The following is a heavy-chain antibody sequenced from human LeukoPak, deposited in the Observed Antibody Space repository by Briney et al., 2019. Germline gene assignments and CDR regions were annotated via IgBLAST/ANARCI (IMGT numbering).Heavy chain of an antibody. D-gene: IGHD3-3*01. J-gene: IGHJ4*02. Sequence: GGSLRLSCAASGFTFSSYGMHWVRQAPGKGLEWVAFIRYDGSNKYYADSVKGRFTISRDNSKNTLYLQMNSLRAEDTAVYYCAKDLNRVTIFGVVTSTQYYFDYWGQGPLVTVSS. CDR3: AKDLNRVTIFGVVTSTQYYFDY. CDR1: GFTFSSYG. CDR2: IRYDGSNK. V-gene: IGHV3-30*02.